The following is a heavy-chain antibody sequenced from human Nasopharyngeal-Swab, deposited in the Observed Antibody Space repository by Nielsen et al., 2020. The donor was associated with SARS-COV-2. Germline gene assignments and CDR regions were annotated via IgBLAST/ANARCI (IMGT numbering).Heavy chain of an antibody. D-gene: IGHD3-16*01. CDR2: ISYDGSNK. CDR3: AKEGLEDGGAFDI. Sequence: GESLQISCAASGFTFSSYGMHWVRPAPGKGLEWVAVISYDGSNKYYADSVKGRFTISRDNSKNTLYLQMNSLRAEDTAVYYCAKEGLEDGGAFDIWGQGTMVTVSS. J-gene: IGHJ3*02. V-gene: IGHV3-30*18. CDR1: GFTFSSYG.